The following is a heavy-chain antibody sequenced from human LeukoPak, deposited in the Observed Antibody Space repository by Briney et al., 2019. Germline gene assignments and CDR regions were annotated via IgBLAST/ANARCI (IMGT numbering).Heavy chain of an antibody. V-gene: IGHV4-59*01. CDR1: GGSISSYY. CDR3: ARVGAVDSTIFDY. J-gene: IGHJ4*02. D-gene: IGHD6-19*01. Sequence: SETLSLTCTVSGGSISSYYWSWIRQPPGKGPEWIGYIYYSGSTNYNPSLKSRVTISVDTSKNQFSLKLSSVTAADTAVYYCARVGAVDSTIFDYWGQGTLVTVSS. CDR2: IYYSGST.